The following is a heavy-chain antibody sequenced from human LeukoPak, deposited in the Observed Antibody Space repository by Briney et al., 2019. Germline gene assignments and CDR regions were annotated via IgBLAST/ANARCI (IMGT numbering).Heavy chain of an antibody. V-gene: IGHV4-59*01. CDR1: GGSISSYY. Sequence: SSETLSLTCTVSGGSISSYYWSWIRQPPGKGLEWIGYIYYSGSTNYNPSLKSRVTISVDTSKNQFSLRLSSVTAADTAVYYCARVTGYMVEDYFDYWGQGTLVTVSS. J-gene: IGHJ4*02. CDR3: ARVTGYMVEDYFDY. CDR2: IYYSGST. D-gene: IGHD5-12*01.